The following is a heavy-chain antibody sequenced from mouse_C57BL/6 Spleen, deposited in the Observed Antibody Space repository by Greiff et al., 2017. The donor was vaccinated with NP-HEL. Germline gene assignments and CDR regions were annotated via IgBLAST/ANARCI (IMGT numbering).Heavy chain of an antibody. V-gene: IGHV2-5*01. D-gene: IGHD4-1*01. CDR2: IWRGGST. CDR3: AKTGGTGYFDV. Sequence: VQRVESGPGLVQPSQSLSITCTVSGFSLTSYGVHWVRQSPGKGLEWLGVIWRGGSTDYNAAFMSRLSITKDNSKSQVFFKMNSLQADDTAIYYCAKTGGTGYFDVWGTGTTVTVSS. CDR1: GFSLTSYG. J-gene: IGHJ1*03.